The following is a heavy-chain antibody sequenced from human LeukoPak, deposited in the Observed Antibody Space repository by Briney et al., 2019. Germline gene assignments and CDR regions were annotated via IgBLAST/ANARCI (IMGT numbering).Heavy chain of an antibody. CDR3: ASRSGFYSFDY. D-gene: IGHD3-22*01. J-gene: IGHJ4*02. Sequence: PSETLSLTCTVSGGSISSSTYYWGWIRQPPGKGLEWIGSVYYTGSTYYNPSLKSRITILLDTSKNQISLKLSSVTAADTAVYYCASRSGFYSFDYWGQGTLVTVSS. V-gene: IGHV4-39*01. CDR1: GGSISSSTYY. CDR2: VYYTGST.